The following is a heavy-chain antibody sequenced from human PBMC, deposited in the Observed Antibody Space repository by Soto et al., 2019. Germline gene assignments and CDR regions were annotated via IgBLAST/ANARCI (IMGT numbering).Heavy chain of an antibody. CDR1: GFTFSSYA. V-gene: IGHV3-23*01. D-gene: IGHD6-13*01. J-gene: IGHJ1*01. CDR2: ISGSGGST. Sequence: EVQLLESGGGLVQPGGSLRLSCAASGFTFSSYAMSWVRQAPGKGLEWVSAISGSGGSTYYADSVKGRFTISRDNSKNTLYLQMNSLRAEDTAVYYCAKARPTLRIAAAGSLDFQHWGQGTLVTVAS. CDR3: AKARPTLRIAAAGSLDFQH.